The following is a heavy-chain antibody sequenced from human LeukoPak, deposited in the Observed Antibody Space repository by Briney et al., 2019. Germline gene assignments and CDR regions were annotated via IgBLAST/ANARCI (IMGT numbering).Heavy chain of an antibody. CDR2: ISSDSGTR. CDR1: GPTFSTYS. D-gene: IGHD1-14*01. CDR3: ARAAQPGFDP. V-gene: IGHV3-48*01. Sequence: GGPLRLSCGASGPTFSTYSMNWVRQAPGKGLEWVSYISSDSGTRYYADSVKGRFTISRDNAKNSLYLQMNSLRAEDTAVYYCARAAQPGFDPWGQGTLVTVSS. J-gene: IGHJ5*02.